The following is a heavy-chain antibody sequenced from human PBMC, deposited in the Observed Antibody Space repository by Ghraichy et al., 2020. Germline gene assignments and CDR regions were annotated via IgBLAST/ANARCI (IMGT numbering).Heavy chain of an antibody. V-gene: IGHV3-48*02. D-gene: IGHD2-15*01. Sequence: GSLRLSCAVSGLTLSGYTMKWVRPAPGKGLGWISFISNGDGTIYYADSVKGRFTISRDNAKNSLYLQMNSLRDEDTAVYYCATGGGTFWGQGTLVTVSS. CDR1: GLTLSGYT. CDR3: ATGGGTF. J-gene: IGHJ4*02. CDR2: ISNGDGTI.